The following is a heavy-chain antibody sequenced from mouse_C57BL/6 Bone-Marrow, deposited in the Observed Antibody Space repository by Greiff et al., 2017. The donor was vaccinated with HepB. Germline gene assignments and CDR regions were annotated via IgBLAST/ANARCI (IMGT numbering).Heavy chain of an antibody. D-gene: IGHD2-5*01. J-gene: IGHJ4*01. CDR1: GFTFSNYW. Sequence: DVKLVESGGGLVQPGGSMKLSCVASGFTFSNYWMNWVRQSPEKGLEWVAQIRLKSDNYATHYAESVKGRFTISRDDSKSSVYLQMNNLRAEDTGIYYCTGPSYYSNLYAMDYWGQGTSVTVSS. CDR2: IRLKSDNYAT. V-gene: IGHV6-3*01. CDR3: TGPSYYSNLYAMDY.